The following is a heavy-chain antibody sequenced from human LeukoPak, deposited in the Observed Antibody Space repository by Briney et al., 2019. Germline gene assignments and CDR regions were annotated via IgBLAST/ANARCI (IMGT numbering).Heavy chain of an antibody. CDR1: GFTFSSYA. CDR2: ISGSGSST. CDR3: TKVQSRVAGPFDY. V-gene: IGHV3-23*01. D-gene: IGHD6-19*01. J-gene: IGHJ4*02. Sequence: GGSLRLSCAASGFTFSSYAMSWVRQAPGKGLEWVSAISGSGSSTYYADSVKGRFTISRDNSKNTLYLQMNSLRAEDTAVYYCTKVQSRVAGPFDYWGQGTLVTVSS.